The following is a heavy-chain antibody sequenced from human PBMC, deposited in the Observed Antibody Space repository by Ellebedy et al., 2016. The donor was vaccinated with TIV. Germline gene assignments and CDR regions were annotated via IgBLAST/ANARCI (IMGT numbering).Heavy chain of an antibody. CDR3: ARDRGGGSCTD. CDR1: GFTFSTYS. J-gene: IGHJ4*02. V-gene: IGHV3-48*02. CDR2: ISSSSTI. D-gene: IGHD2-15*01. Sequence: GGSLRLSXAASGFTFSTYSMNWVRQAPGKGPEWVSYISSSSTIYYADSVKGRFTISRDNAKNSLYLQMNSLRDEDTAVYYCARDRGGGSCTDWGQGTLVTVSS.